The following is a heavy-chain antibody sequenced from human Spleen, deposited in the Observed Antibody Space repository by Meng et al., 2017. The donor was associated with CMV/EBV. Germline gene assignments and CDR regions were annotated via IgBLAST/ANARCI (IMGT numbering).Heavy chain of an antibody. J-gene: IGHJ4*02. CDR3: ARAGVGFWSGYYTGFDY. CDR2: INPDSGDP. D-gene: IGHD3-3*01. Sequence: ASVKVSCKASGFTLTGYYIHWMRQAPGQGLEWMGWINPDSGDPNYAQKFQGRITMARDTSISTAHMELSRLRSDDTAVYYCARAGVGFWSGYYTGFDYWGQGTLVTVSS. V-gene: IGHV1-2*02. CDR1: GFTLTGYY.